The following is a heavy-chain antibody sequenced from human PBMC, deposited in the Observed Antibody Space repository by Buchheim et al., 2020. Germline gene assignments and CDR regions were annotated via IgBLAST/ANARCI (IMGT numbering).Heavy chain of an antibody. CDR3: AKATYTYGTGYFDY. J-gene: IGHJ4*02. CDR2: ISGVSITT. D-gene: IGHD4-17*01. CDR1: GFIFSSYA. V-gene: IGHV3-23*01. Sequence: EVQLLESGGGLVQPGESLRLSCAAPGFIFSSYAMSWVRQAPGKGPEWVSAISGVSITTYYADSVKGRFTISSDDSKSPLYLQMNSLRVEDTAVYYCAKATYTYGTGYFDYWGQGTL.